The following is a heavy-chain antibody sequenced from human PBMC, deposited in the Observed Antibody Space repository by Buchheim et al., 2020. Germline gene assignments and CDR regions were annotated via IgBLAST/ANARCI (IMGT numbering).Heavy chain of an antibody. CDR1: GGTFSSYA. CDR3: ARTEQLVSFYYYYYGMDV. D-gene: IGHD6-6*01. Sequence: QEQLVQSGAEVKKPGSSVKVSCKASGGTFSSYAISWVRQAPGQGLEWMGGIIPIFGTANYAQKFQGRVTITADESTSPAYLELSSLRSEDTAVYYCARTEQLVSFYYYYYGMDVWGQGTT. J-gene: IGHJ6*02. V-gene: IGHV1-69*01. CDR2: IIPIFGTA.